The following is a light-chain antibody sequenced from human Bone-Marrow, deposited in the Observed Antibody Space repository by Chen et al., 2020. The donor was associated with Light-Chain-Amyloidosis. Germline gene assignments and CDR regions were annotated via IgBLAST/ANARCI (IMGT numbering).Light chain of an antibody. CDR1: STDVGGYNL. J-gene: IGLJ3*02. V-gene: IGLV2-23*02. CDR3: SSNAGSEILWV. CDR2: DVT. Sequence: QSALTPPASVSGSPGQSITISCTGTSTDVGGYNLVTWYQHQPGKAPKLIIFDVTRRPSGISIRFSGSRSGNTASLTVSGLQPEDEAIYYCSSNAGSEILWVFGGGTKLAVL.